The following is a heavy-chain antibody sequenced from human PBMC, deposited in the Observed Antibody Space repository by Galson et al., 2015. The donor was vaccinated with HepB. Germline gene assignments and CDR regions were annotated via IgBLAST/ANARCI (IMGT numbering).Heavy chain of an antibody. CDR1: GFPFSSYV. J-gene: IGHJ6*03. V-gene: IGHV3-23*01. CDR3: ARRVGGIVQRASYYNYYMDV. CDR2: ISGSGSGGRT. Sequence: SLRLSCAASGFPFSSYVMSWVRQAPGEGLECVSAISGSGSGGRTYYADSVKGRFTISRDNSNNTLYLQMNSLRAEDTALYYCARRVGGIVQRASYYNYYMDVWGKGTTVAVSS. D-gene: IGHD2/OR15-2a*01.